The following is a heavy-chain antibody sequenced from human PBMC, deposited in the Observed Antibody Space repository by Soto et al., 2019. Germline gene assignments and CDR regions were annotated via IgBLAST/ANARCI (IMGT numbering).Heavy chain of an antibody. CDR1: GDSLRGQS. CDR3: AREDSNGWSGESLDV. V-gene: IGHV4-34*01. CDR2: LDQSGGT. J-gene: IGHJ6*02. D-gene: IGHD6-19*01. Sequence: ETLSLTCAVVGDSLRGQSWNWIRQSPGKGLEWIGELDQSGGTNYNPSLKSRAIISDDTSKNQFSLTLTSVTAADTAVYYCAREDSNGWSGESLDVWGQGTTVTVSS.